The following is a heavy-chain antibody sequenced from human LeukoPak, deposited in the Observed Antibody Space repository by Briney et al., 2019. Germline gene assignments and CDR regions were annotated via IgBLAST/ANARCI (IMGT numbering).Heavy chain of an antibody. Sequence: GRSLRLSCAASGFTFSSFAMIWVRQAPGKRLDWVSGISGGGDTTYYADSVKGRFTISRDNPKNMVNLQMNSLRAEDTGVYYCAQGGSYYDFWSGYSAIWGQGTLVSVSS. J-gene: IGHJ4*02. V-gene: IGHV3-23*01. D-gene: IGHD3-3*01. CDR2: ISGGGDTT. CDR3: AQGGSYYDFWSGYSAI. CDR1: GFTFSSFA.